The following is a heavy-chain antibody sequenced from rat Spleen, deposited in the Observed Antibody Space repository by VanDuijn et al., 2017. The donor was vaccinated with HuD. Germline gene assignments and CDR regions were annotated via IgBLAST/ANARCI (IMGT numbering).Heavy chain of an antibody. CDR1: GFTFSDYY. CDR2: ISYEGSST. V-gene: IGHV5-22*01. Sequence: EVQLVESGGGLVQPGRSMKLSCAASGFTFSDYYMAWVRQAPKKGLEWVASISYEGSSTYYGDSVKGRFTISRDNAKSTLYLQMNSLRSEDTATYYCARFYDGDYHRFEYWGQGVMVTVSS. J-gene: IGHJ2*01. D-gene: IGHD1-12*03. CDR3: ARFYDGDYHRFEY.